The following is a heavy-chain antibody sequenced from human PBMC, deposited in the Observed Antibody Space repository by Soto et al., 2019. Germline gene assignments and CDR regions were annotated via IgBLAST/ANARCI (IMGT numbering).Heavy chain of an antibody. CDR3: AKRPKAGRPVDV. CDR1: GFTFTSYS. D-gene: IGHD6-6*01. Sequence: EVQLSESGGGLVQPGGSLRLSCAASGFTFTSYSMSWVRQAPGKGLEWVSAINPSGDTTYYADSVKGRLTISRDNSKNTLYLQMDSLRAEVTAIYYCAKRPKAGRPVDVWGKGTTVTVSS. CDR2: INPSGDTT. J-gene: IGHJ6*04. V-gene: IGHV3-23*01.